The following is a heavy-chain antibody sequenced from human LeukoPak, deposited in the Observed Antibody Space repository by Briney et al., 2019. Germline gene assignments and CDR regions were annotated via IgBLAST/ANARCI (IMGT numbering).Heavy chain of an antibody. CDR2: ISSSSSYI. CDR1: GFTFSSYS. CDR3: ARRNNYSYGFSHAFDI. D-gene: IGHD5-18*01. Sequence: PGGSLRLSCAASGFTFSSYSMNWVRQAPGKGLEWVSSISSSSSYIYYADSVKGRFTISRDNAKNSLYLQMNSLRAGDTAVYYCARRNNYSYGFSHAFDIWGQGTMVTVSS. J-gene: IGHJ3*02. V-gene: IGHV3-21*01.